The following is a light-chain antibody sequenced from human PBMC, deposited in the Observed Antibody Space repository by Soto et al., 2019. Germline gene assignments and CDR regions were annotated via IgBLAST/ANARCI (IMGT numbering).Light chain of an antibody. V-gene: IGLV2-14*01. CDR2: DVS. CDR1: SGDVGGYAY. J-gene: IGLJ2*01. Sequence: QSALTQPASVSGSPGQSITTSCTGSSGDVGGYAYVSGHQQHPGKAPKLMIYDVSIRPSGISNRFSGSKSGYTASLTISGLQAEDQADYYCSPYTRRNTHVVFGGGTKLTVL. CDR3: SPYTRRNTHVV.